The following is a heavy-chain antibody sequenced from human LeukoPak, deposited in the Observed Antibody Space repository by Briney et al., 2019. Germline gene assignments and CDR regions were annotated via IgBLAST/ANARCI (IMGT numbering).Heavy chain of an antibody. Sequence: GGSLRLSCAASGFTFSSYAMSWVRQAPGKGLEWVSYISSSGSTIYYADSVKGRFTISRDNAKNSLYLQMNSLRAEDTAVYYCANGGTSYYYYMDVWGKGTTVTVSS. J-gene: IGHJ6*03. CDR1: GFTFSSYA. D-gene: IGHD3-16*01. CDR3: ANGGTSYYYYMDV. V-gene: IGHV3-48*04. CDR2: ISSSGSTI.